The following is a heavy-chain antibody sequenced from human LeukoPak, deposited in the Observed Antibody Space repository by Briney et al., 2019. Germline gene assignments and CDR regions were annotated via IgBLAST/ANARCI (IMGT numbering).Heavy chain of an antibody. J-gene: IGHJ4*02. CDR2: IKSRTDGGTT. CDR1: GFTFSNAW. CDR3: TTDGVTIVRGVEPFFDY. Sequence: PGGSLRLSCAASGFTFSNAWLSWVRQAPGKGLEWVGRIKSRTDGGTTDYAAPVKGRFTILRDDSKNTLSLQMNSLKTEDTAVYYCTTDGVTIVRGVEPFFDYWGQGTLVTVSS. V-gene: IGHV3-15*01. D-gene: IGHD3-10*01.